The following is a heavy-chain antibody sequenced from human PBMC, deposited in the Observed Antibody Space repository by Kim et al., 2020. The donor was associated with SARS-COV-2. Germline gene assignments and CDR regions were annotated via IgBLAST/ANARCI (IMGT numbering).Heavy chain of an antibody. CDR3: ARDVPPGSGPLLFDY. CDR2: IGGSDGHK. CDR1: GFIFIDYA. D-gene: IGHD3-3*01. Sequence: GGSLRLSCAASGFIFIDYAMSWVRQSPGKGLEWVATIGGSDGHKHYADSVEDRFIISRDNSKSTLYLQLNSLRAEDTAIYYCARDVPPGSGPLLFDYWGQGTQVTVSS. J-gene: IGHJ4*02. V-gene: IGHV3-23*01.